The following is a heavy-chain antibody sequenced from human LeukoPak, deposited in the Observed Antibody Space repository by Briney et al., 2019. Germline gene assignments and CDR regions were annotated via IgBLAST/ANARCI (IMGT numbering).Heavy chain of an antibody. J-gene: IGHJ4*02. D-gene: IGHD2-2*02. CDR3: AKDRRRGIVVVPAAIRGTLL. Sequence: GGSLRLSCAASGFTFSSYAMSWVRQAPGKGLEWVSAISGSGGSTYYADSVKGRFTISRDNSKNTLYLQMNSLRAEDTAVYYCAKDRRRGIVVVPAAIRGTLLWGQGTLVTVSS. CDR1: GFTFSSYA. CDR2: ISGSGGST. V-gene: IGHV3-23*01.